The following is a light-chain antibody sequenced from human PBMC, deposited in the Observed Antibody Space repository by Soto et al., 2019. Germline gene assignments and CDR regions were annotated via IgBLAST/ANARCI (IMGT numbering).Light chain of an antibody. CDR3: LQHNTYPPT. J-gene: IGKJ1*01. CDR1: QGIRNE. V-gene: IGKV1-17*01. CDR2: LAS. Sequence: DIQMTQSPSSLSASVGDRVTIICRSSQGIRNELGWYQQKLGKAPKRLIYLASNLQSGGPSRFSGNGSGTEFTLTISSLQPEDFATYYCLQHNTYPPTFGQGTKVEVK.